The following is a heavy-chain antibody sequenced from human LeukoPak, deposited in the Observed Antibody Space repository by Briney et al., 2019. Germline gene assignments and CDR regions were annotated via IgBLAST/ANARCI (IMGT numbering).Heavy chain of an antibody. V-gene: IGHV3-23*01. CDR1: GFSFSVYA. D-gene: IGHD3-3*01. CDR3: AKGGQDFDFWRFDY. CDR2: ISGSGGRT. J-gene: IGHJ4*02. Sequence: GGSLRLSCAASGFSFSVYAMSWVRQAPGKGLEWVSSISGSGGRTYYTNSVKGRFTISRENCKNTVYLEMNNLGAEDTALYYCAKGGQDFDFWRFDYWGQGNLVIVSS.